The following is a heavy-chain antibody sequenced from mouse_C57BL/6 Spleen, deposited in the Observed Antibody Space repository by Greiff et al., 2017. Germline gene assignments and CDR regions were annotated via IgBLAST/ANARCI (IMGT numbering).Heavy chain of an antibody. D-gene: IGHD1-1*01. J-gene: IGHJ1*03. CDR2: ISSGGDYI. CDR3: TRGYYGSSHWYFDV. V-gene: IGHV5-9-1*02. Sequence: EVKLVESGEGLVKPGGSLKLSCAASGFTFSSYAMSWVRQTPEKRLEWVAYISSGGDYIYYADTVKGRFTISRDNARNTLYLQMSSLKSEDTAMYYCTRGYYGSSHWYFDVWGTGTTVTVSS. CDR1: GFTFSSYA.